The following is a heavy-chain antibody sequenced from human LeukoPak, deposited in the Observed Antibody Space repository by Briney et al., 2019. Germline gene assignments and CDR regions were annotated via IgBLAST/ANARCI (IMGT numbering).Heavy chain of an antibody. V-gene: IGHV4-4*07. Sequence: SETLSLTCTVSGGSISSYYWSWLRQPAGKGLGWIGRIYTSGSTNYNPSLKSRVTMSVDTSKNQFSLKLSSVTAADTAVYYCARPLYSGSYYGAFDIWGQGTMVTVSS. CDR3: ARPLYSGSYYGAFDI. CDR1: GGSISSYY. D-gene: IGHD1-26*01. J-gene: IGHJ3*02. CDR2: IYTSGST.